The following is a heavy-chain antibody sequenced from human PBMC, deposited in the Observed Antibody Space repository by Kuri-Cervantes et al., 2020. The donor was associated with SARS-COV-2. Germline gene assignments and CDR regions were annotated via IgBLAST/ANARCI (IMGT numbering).Heavy chain of an antibody. CDR2: INPNSGGT. J-gene: IGHJ6*03. V-gene: IGHV1-2*02. CDR1: GYTFTGYY. CDR3: AREAAMATGDYYYYMDV. D-gene: IGHD5-18*01. Sequence: ASVKVSCKASGYTFTGYYMHWVRQAPGQGLEWMGWINPNSGGTNYAQKLQGRVTMTTDTSTSTAYMELRSLRSDDTAVYYCAREAAMATGDYYYYMDVWGKGTTVTVSS.